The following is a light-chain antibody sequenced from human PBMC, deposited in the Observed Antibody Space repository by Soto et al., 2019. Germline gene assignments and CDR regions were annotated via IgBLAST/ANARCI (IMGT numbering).Light chain of an antibody. CDR2: GAS. J-gene: IGKJ2*01. CDR1: QSVSSN. V-gene: IGKV3-15*01. Sequence: EIVMTQSPATLSVSPGERATLSCRASQSVSSNLAWFQQKPGQAPRLLIYGASTRATGIPARFTGSGSGTEFTLTIGSLQSEDFAVYYCLYYNNWPPMYTFGQGTKLEIK. CDR3: LYYNNWPPMYT.